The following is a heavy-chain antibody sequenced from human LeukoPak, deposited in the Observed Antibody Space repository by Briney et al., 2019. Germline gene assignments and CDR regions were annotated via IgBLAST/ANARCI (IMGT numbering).Heavy chain of an antibody. CDR3: VRGYSFGPYGMDV. CDR2: ISDSGGST. J-gene: IGHJ6*02. CDR1: GFPFSSYA. Sequence: GGSLRLSCSASGFPFSSYAMHWVRHAPGKGLEYVSAISDSGGSTYYADSVRGRFTISRDNSNNTLYLQMSSLRAEDTAVYFCVRGYSFGPYGMDVWGQGTTVTVSS. D-gene: IGHD2-15*01. V-gene: IGHV3-64D*09.